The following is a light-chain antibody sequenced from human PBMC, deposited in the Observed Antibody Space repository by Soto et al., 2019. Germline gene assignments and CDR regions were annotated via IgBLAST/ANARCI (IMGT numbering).Light chain of an antibody. CDR2: MVS. J-gene: IGLJ1*01. Sequence: QSVLTQPASVSGSPGQSITITCTGTSSDVGGYKYVSWYQQNPGKAPKLLIYMVSNRPSGVSNRFSGSKAGNTASLTISGLQAEDEADYYCSSYTATSTYVFGTGTKVTVL. V-gene: IGLV2-14*01. CDR3: SSYTATSTYV. CDR1: SSDVGGYKY.